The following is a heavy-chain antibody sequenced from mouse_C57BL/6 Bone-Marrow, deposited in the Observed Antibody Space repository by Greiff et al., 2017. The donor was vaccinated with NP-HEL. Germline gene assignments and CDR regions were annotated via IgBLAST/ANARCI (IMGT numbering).Heavy chain of an antibody. CDR3: GRDGSSWYFDV. V-gene: IGHV1-82*01. D-gene: IGHD1-1*01. CDR1: GYAFSSSW. J-gene: IGHJ1*03. CDR2: IYPGDGDT. Sequence: QVQLQQSGPELVKPGASVKISCKASGYAFSSSWMNWVKQRPGKGLEWIGRIYPGDGDTNYNGKFKGKATLTADKSSSTAYMQLSSLTSEDSAVYFCGRDGSSWYFDVWGTGTTVTVSS.